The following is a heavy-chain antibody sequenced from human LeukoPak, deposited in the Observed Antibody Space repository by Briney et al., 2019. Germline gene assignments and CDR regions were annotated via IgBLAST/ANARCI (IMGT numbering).Heavy chain of an antibody. Sequence: ASVKVSCKASGYTFTRYYMHWVRQAPGQGLEWMGIINPSGGSTSYAQKFQGRVTMTRDTSTSTVYMELSSLRSEDTAVYYCARERLTGQPHKLRFSAFDIWGQGTTVTVSS. D-gene: IGHD3-9*01. CDR3: ARERLTGQPHKLRFSAFDI. CDR1: GYTFTRYY. J-gene: IGHJ3*02. V-gene: IGHV1-46*01. CDR2: INPSGGST.